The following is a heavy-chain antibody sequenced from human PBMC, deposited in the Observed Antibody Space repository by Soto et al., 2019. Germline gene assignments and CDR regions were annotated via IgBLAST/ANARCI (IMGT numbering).Heavy chain of an antibody. CDR1: GYTFTSYA. CDR2: INAGNGNT. V-gene: IGHV1-3*05. J-gene: IGHJ4*02. Sequence: QVQLVQSGAEEKKPGASVKVSCKASGYTFTSYAMHWVRQAPGQRLEWRGWINAGNGNTKYSQKFQGRDTITRDTSERTANMKLSSLRSEDTAVYCCAGGGPPIDYWGQGTLVTVSS. CDR3: AGGGPPIDY. D-gene: IGHD3-16*01.